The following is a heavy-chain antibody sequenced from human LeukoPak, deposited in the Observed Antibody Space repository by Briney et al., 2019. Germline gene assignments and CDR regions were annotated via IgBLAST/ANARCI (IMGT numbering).Heavy chain of an antibody. J-gene: IGHJ4*02. V-gene: IGHV3-66*01. D-gene: IGHD3-10*01. CDR2: IYSDGTT. CDR1: GFTVSSNY. Sequence: GGSLRLSCAASGFTVSSNYMSGVRQAPGKGLEWVSLIYSDGTTYYVDSVKGRFTISRDNSKNTLYLQMNSLRGEDTAVYYCARESFGYWGQGTLVTVSS. CDR3: ARESFGY.